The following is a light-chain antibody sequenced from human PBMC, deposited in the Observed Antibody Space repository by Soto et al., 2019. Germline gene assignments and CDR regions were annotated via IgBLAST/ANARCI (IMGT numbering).Light chain of an antibody. J-gene: IGKJ3*01. Sequence: DIQLTQSPSFLSASVGDRVTITCRASQGISSYLAWYQQKPGKAPKLLIYAASTLQSGVPSRFSGSGSGTEFTLTISSLQPEDFATYYCQQLNSYPLFGPGTTLDIK. CDR3: QQLNSYPL. V-gene: IGKV1-9*01. CDR2: AAS. CDR1: QGISSY.